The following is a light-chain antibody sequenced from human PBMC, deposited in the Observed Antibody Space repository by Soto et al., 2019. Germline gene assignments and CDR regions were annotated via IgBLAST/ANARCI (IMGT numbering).Light chain of an antibody. CDR2: DAS. V-gene: IGKV3-11*01. Sequence: EIVLTQSPATLSLSPGERATLSCRASQSASTYLAWYQQKPGQAPRLLIYDASNRATGIPARFSGSGSGTDFTLTISSREPEDFAVYYCQQRTNSPLTFGGGTKVDIK. CDR1: QSASTY. J-gene: IGKJ4*01. CDR3: QQRTNSPLT.